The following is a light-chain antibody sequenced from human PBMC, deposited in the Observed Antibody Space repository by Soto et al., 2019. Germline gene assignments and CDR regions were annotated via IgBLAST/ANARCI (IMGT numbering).Light chain of an antibody. J-gene: IGLJ1*01. V-gene: IGLV2-8*01. CDR1: ISDVGGYDH. Sequence: QSALTQPPSASGSPGQSVTIPCTGTISDVGGYDHVSWYQQHPGKAPKLMIYEVTKRPAGVPDRFSGSKSGNTASLTVSGLQAEDEADYYCSSDAGNYNYVFGTGTKVTVL. CDR2: EVT. CDR3: SSDAGNYNYV.